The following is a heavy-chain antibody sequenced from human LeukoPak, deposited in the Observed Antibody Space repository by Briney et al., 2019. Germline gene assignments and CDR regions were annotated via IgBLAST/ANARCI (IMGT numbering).Heavy chain of an antibody. CDR1: GFTFRSYA. CDR2: ISGSGSST. CDR3: ARSGTNYYYYYMDV. D-gene: IGHD1-26*01. J-gene: IGHJ6*03. V-gene: IGHV3-23*01. Sequence: GGSLRLSCAASGFTFRSYAMNWVRQAPGKGLKWVSAISGSGSSTYYADSVKGRFTISRDNSKNTLYLQMNSLRAEDTAVYYCARSGTNYYYYYMDVWGKGTTVTVSS.